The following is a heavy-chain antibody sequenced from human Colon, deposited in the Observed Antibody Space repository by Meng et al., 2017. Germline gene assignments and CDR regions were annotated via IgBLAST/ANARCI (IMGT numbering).Heavy chain of an antibody. V-gene: IGHV3-49*04. Sequence: GGSLRLSCVASGFTINDYTISWVRQAPGKELEWVGFIRGKPYDGTTDYAASVKGRFNISRDDTKSIAYLQMNSLKSEDTAVYYCARSPAAKYFHHWGQGTLVTVSS. CDR3: ARSPAAKYFHH. J-gene: IGHJ1*01. CDR2: IRGKPYDGTT. CDR1: GFTINDYT. D-gene: IGHD6-25*01.